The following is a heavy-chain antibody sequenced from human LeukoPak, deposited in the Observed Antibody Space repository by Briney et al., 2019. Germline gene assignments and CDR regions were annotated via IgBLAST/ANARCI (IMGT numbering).Heavy chain of an antibody. CDR1: GGSISSYY. D-gene: IGHD3-22*01. CDR3: ARVNLIYYDSSGYPTPVGYFDY. J-gene: IGHJ4*02. CDR2: TYYSGST. V-gene: IGHV4-59*01. Sequence: SETLSLTCTVSGGSISSYYWSWIRQPPGKGLEWIGYTYYSGSTNYNPSLKSRVTISVDTSKNQFSLKLSSVTAADTAVYYCARVNLIYYDSSGYPTPVGYFDYWGQGTLVTVSS.